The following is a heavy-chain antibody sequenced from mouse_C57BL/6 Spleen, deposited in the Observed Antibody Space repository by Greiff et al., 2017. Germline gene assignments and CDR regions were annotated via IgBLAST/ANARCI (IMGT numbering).Heavy chain of an antibody. Sequence: VQLQQPGAELVRPGTSVKLSCKASGYTFTSYWMHWVKQRPGQGLEWIGVIDPSDSYTNYNQKFKGKATLTVDTSSSTAYMQLSSLTSEDSAVYYCARGYYGSEDVWGTGTTVTVSS. CDR1: GYTFTSYW. V-gene: IGHV1-59*01. D-gene: IGHD1-1*01. CDR2: IDPSDSYT. J-gene: IGHJ1*03. CDR3: ARGYYGSEDV.